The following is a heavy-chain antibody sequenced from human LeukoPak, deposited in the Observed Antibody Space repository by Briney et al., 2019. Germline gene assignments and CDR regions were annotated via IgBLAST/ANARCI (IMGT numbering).Heavy chain of an antibody. J-gene: IGHJ4*02. V-gene: IGHV4-59*01. CDR1: GFTISSSY. CDR2: MYYSGIT. Sequence: SETLSLTCTVSGFTISSSYWSWIRQPPGKGLEWIGYMYYSGITNYNPSLKSRVTISLDTSKNQFSLKLNSVTAADTAVYYCTRASGAFDYWGQGALVTVSS. CDR3: TRASGAFDY.